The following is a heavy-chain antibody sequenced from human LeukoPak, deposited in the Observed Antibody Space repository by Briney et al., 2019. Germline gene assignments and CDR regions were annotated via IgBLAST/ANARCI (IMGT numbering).Heavy chain of an antibody. CDR3: AREMGNVRGY. CDR2: SYYTSKWLN. J-gene: IGHJ4*02. V-gene: IGHV6-1*01. Sequence: SQTLSLTCAISGDTISNDDAAWAWIRQSPSRGLEWLGRSYYTSKWLNDYALSVGSRVTITPDTSKNQFSLRLNSVTPEDTAVYFCAREMGNVRGYWGQGTLVTVSS. CDR1: GDTISNDDAA. D-gene: IGHD3-10*02.